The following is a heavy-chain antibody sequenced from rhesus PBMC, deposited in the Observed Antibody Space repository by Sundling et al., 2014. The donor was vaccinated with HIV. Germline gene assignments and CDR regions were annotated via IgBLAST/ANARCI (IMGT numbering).Heavy chain of an antibody. CDR3: ARDLYSRGWYFGY. V-gene: IGHV4S10*01. CDR1: GDSISDSYR. D-gene: IGHD6-31*01. J-gene: IGHJ4*01. Sequence: QVQLQESGPGPVKPSETLSLTCAVSGDSISDSYRWSWIRQPPGQGLEWIGYFYGSRSTTNYNPSLESRVTISKDTSKNQLSLKLTTVTAADTAVYYCARDLYSRGWYFGYWGQGVLVAVSS. CDR2: FYGSRSTT.